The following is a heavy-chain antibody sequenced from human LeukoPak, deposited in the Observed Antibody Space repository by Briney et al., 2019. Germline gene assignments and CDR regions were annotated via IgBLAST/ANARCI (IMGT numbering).Heavy chain of an antibody. V-gene: IGHV3-23*01. CDR1: GFTVSSNY. Sequence: GGSLRLSCAASGFTVSSNYMSWVRQAPGKGLEWVSAISGSGGSTYYADSVKGRFTISRDNSKNTLYLQMNSLRAEDTAVYYCAKADGYSSSWYSWDYWGQGTLVTVSS. D-gene: IGHD6-13*01. CDR3: AKADGYSSSWYSWDY. CDR2: ISGSGGST. J-gene: IGHJ4*02.